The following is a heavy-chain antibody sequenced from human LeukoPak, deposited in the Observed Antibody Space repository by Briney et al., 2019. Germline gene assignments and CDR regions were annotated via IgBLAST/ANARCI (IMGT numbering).Heavy chain of an antibody. Sequence: SQTLSLTCAISGDSVSSKSVWNWIRQSPSRGLEWLGRIYYRSKWSNNYAVSVKSRITINPDASKNQFSLQLSSVTAEDTAVYYCARGDQNFDYWGQGTLVTVSS. CDR3: ARGDQNFDY. V-gene: IGHV6-1*01. J-gene: IGHJ4*02. D-gene: IGHD5-24*01. CDR1: GDSVSSKSV. CDR2: IYYRSKWSN.